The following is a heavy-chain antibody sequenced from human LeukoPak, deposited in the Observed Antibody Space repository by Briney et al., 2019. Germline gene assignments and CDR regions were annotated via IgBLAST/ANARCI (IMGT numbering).Heavy chain of an antibody. D-gene: IGHD6-13*01. CDR3: ARGRGSPYSSSWYGGVNYFDY. Sequence: NPSETLSLTCTVSGGSISSYCWSWIRQPPGKGLEWIGYIYYSGSTNYNPSLKSRVTISVDTSKNQFSLKLSSVTAADTAVYYCARGRGSPYSSSWYGGVNYFDYWGQGTLVTVSS. CDR2: IYYSGST. J-gene: IGHJ4*02. V-gene: IGHV4-59*01. CDR1: GGSISSYC.